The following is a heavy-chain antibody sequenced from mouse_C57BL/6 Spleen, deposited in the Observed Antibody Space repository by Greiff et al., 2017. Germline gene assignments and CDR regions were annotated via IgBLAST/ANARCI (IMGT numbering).Heavy chain of an antibody. Sequence: VQLQQSGPELVKPGASVKISCTASGYSFTSYYIHWVKQRPGQGLEWIGWIYPGSGNTTYNEKFTGKATLTADTSSSTAYMQLSSLTSADSAVLYGARKGNNGYFDVWGTGTTVTVSS. D-gene: IGHD2-1*01. CDR2: IYPGSGNT. V-gene: IGHV1-66*01. CDR1: GYSFTSYY. CDR3: ARKGNNGYFDV. J-gene: IGHJ1*03.